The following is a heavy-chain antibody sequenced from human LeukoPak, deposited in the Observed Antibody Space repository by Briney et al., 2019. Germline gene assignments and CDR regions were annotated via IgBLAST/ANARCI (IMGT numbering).Heavy chain of an antibody. CDR3: ASSSSSLLGVNYYYYYYMDV. Sequence: ASVKVSCKASGGTFSSYAISWVRQAPGQGLEWMGGIIPIFGTANYAQKFQGRVTITTEEYTSTAYMEMSSMRSEDTAVYYCASSSSSLLGVNYYYYYYMDVWGKGTTVTVSS. CDR2: IIPIFGTA. D-gene: IGHD6-13*01. J-gene: IGHJ6*03. CDR1: GGTFSSYA. V-gene: IGHV1-69*05.